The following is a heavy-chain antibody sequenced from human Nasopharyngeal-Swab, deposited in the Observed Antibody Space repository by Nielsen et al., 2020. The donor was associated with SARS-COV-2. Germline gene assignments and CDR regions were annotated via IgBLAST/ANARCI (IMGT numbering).Heavy chain of an antibody. CDR3: AHRGIAVASGWFDP. CDR1: GFSLSTSGMC. Sequence: SGPTLVKPTQTLTLTCTFSGFSLSTSGMCVSWIRQPPGKALEWLARIDWDDDKYYSTSLKTRLTISKDTSKNQVALTMTNMDPVDTATYYCAHRGIAVASGWFDPWGQGTLVTVSS. D-gene: IGHD6-19*01. V-gene: IGHV2-70*12. J-gene: IGHJ5*02. CDR2: IDWDDDK.